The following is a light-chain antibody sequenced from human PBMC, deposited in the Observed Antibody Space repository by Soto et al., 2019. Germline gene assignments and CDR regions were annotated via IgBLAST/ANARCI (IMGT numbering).Light chain of an antibody. CDR2: GAS. CDR3: QQYISTRT. J-gene: IGKJ1*01. Sequence: DVQMTQSPSTLSASVGDRVTITCRAGQNIRGWLAWYQQKPGKAPYLLIYGASTLESGVPSRFSGSGSGTEFTLTISSQQPDDLGTYYCQQYISTRTFGQGTKV. V-gene: IGKV1-5*03. CDR1: QNIRGW.